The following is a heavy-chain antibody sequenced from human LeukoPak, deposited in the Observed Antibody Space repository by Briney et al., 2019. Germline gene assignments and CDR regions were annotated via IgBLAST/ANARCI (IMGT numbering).Heavy chain of an antibody. V-gene: IGHV3-23*01. J-gene: IGHJ4*02. CDR2: ISGSGGST. CDR3: AKGRLPHLYEWGPPCFDY. Sequence: LPGGSLRLSCAASGFTFSSYAMSWVRQAPGKGLEWVSAISGSGGSTYYADSVKGRFTISRDNSKNTLYLQMNSLRAEDTAVYYCAKGRLPHLYEWGPPCFDYWGQGTLVTVSS. D-gene: IGHD1-26*01. CDR1: GFTFSSYA.